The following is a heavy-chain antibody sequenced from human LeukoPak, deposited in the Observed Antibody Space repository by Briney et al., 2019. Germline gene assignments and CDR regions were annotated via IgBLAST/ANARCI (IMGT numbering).Heavy chain of an antibody. J-gene: IGHJ4*02. CDR2: ISGSGGST. Sequence: GGSLRLSCAASGFTFSSYAMSWVRQAPGKGLEWVSAISGSGGSTYYADSVKGLFTISRDNSKNTLYLQMNSLRAEDTAVYYCAKEGYCGGDCYLPFDYWGQGTLVTVSS. D-gene: IGHD2-21*02. CDR1: GFTFSSYA. CDR3: AKEGYCGGDCYLPFDY. V-gene: IGHV3-23*01.